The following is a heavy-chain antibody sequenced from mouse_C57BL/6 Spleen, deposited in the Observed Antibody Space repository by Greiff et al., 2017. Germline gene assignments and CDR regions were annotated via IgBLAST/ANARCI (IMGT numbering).Heavy chain of an antibody. V-gene: IGHV1-52*01. D-gene: IGHD2-4*01. CDR3: ARDYERDFDY. J-gene: IGHJ2*01. CDR1: GYTFTSYW. CDR2: IDPSDSDT. Sequence: QVQLQQPGAALVRPGSSVQLSCKASGYTFTSYWMPWVKQRPIQGLEWIGNIDPSDSDTHYNQKFKDKATLTVDKSSSTAYMQLSSLTSEDSAVYYGARDYERDFDYWGQGTTLTVSS.